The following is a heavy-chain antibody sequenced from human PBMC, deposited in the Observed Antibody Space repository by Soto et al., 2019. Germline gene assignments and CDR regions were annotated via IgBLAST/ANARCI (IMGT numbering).Heavy chain of an antibody. Sequence: SETLSLTCTVSGGSISSGGYYLSWIRQHPGKGLEWIGYIYYSGSTYYNPSLKSRVTISVDTSKNQFSLKLSSVTAADTAVYYCARGSSSWSRGNWFDPWGQGTLVTVSS. V-gene: IGHV4-31*03. CDR2: IYYSGST. CDR1: GGSISSGGYY. D-gene: IGHD6-13*01. J-gene: IGHJ5*02. CDR3: ARGSSSWSRGNWFDP.